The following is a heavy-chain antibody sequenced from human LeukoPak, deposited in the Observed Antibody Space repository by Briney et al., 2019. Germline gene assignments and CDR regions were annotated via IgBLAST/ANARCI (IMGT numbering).Heavy chain of an antibody. Sequence: ASVKVSCKASGYTFTSYGISWVRQAPGRGLEWMGWISAYNGNTNYAQKLQGRVTMTTDTSTSTAYMELRSLRSDDTAVYYCARDDRVGAPLPFDYWGQGTLVTVSS. V-gene: IGHV1-18*01. CDR1: GYTFTSYG. D-gene: IGHD1-26*01. CDR2: ISAYNGNT. J-gene: IGHJ4*02. CDR3: ARDDRVGAPLPFDY.